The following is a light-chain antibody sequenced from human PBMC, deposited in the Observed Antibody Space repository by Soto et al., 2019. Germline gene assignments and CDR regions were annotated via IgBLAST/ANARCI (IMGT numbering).Light chain of an antibody. Sequence: DIQMTQSPSSLSASVGDRVTITCQASQDISNYLNWYQQKPGKAPKLLIYDASNLGTGVPSRFSGSGSGTDFTFTISSLQPEDIATYYCQHCDDPVFIFGPGTKVDIK. CDR3: QHCDDPVFI. CDR2: DAS. V-gene: IGKV1-33*01. J-gene: IGKJ3*01. CDR1: QDISNY.